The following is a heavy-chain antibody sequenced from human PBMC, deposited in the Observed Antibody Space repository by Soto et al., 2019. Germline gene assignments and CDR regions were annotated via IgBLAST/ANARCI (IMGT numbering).Heavy chain of an antibody. CDR2: INPNSGGT. V-gene: IGHV1-2*04. CDR1: GYTFTGYY. Sequence: ASVKVSCKASGYTFTGYYMHWVRQAPGQGLEWMGWINPNSGGTNYAQKFQGWVTMTRDTSISTAYMELSRLRSDDTAVYYCARETYDFWSGYYIRRGHRVLDPSAQGSLVIGSS. CDR3: ARETYDFWSGYYIRRGHRVLDP. D-gene: IGHD3-3*01. J-gene: IGHJ5*02.